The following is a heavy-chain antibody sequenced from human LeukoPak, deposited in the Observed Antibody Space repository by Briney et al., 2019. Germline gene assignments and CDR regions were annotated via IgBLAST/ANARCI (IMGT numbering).Heavy chain of an antibody. CDR3: ARGAAAGNFEFDY. V-gene: IGHV3-13*01. J-gene: IGHJ4*02. CDR1: GFTFSSYD. Sequence: GGSLRLSCAASGFTFSSYDIHWVRQATGKGLEWVSAIGTAGDTYYPGSVKGRFTISRENAKNSLYLQMNSLRAGDTAVYYCARGAAAGNFEFDYWGQGTLVTVSS. CDR2: IGTAGDT. D-gene: IGHD6-13*01.